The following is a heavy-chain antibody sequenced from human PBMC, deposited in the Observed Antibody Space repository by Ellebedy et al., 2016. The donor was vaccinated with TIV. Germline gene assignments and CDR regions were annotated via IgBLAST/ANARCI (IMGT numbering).Heavy chain of an antibody. CDR3: ARRASYGDYAVQVNPWFDP. V-gene: IGHV3-7*01. CDR1: GFNFRSYW. D-gene: IGHD4-17*01. J-gene: IGHJ5*02. Sequence: GESLKISCAASGFNFRSYWMTWVRQAPGKGLEWVAKIRQEGDEIYYVESVKGQFTISRENAKNSLFLQMNSLRVEDTAVYYCARRASYGDYAVQVNPWFDPWGQGTLVTVSS. CDR2: IRQEGDEI.